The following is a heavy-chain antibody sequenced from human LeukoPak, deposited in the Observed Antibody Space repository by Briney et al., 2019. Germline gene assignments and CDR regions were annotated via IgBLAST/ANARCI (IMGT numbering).Heavy chain of an antibody. V-gene: IGHV3-23*01. CDR2: ISGSGGST. CDR3: AKDHSGSYYGTFDY. D-gene: IGHD1-26*01. CDR1: GFTFSDHY. Sequence: GGSLRLSCAASGFTFSDHYMDWVRQAPGKGLEWVSAISGSGGSTYYADSVKGRFTISRDNSKNTLYLQMNSLRAEDTAVYYCAKDHSGSYYGTFDYWGQGTLVTVSS. J-gene: IGHJ4*02.